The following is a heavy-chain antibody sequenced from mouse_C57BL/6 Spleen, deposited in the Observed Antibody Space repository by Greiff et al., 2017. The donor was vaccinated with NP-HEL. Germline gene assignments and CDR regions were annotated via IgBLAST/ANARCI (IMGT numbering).Heavy chain of an antibody. CDR1: GYTFTSYG. CDR2: IYPRSGNT. J-gene: IGHJ2*01. V-gene: IGHV1-81*01. Sequence: QVQLQQSGAELARPGASVKLSCKASGYTFTSYGISWVKQRTGQGLEWIGEIYPRSGNTYYNEKFKGKATLTADKSSSTAYMELRSLTSEDSAFYFCARKGGYDGGDYFDYWGQGTTLTVSS. CDR3: ARKGGYDGGDYFDY. D-gene: IGHD2-2*01.